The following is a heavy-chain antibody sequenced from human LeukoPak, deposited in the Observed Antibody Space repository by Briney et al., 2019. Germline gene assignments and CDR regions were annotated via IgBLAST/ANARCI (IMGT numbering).Heavy chain of an antibody. CDR3: LRDQRYCSSTSCP. CDR1: GFTFSSYS. V-gene: IGHV3-21*01. J-gene: IGHJ5*02. CDR2: ISTSSSYI. Sequence: GGSLRLSCAASGFTFSSYSMNWVRQAPGKGLEWVSSISTSSSYIYYADSVKGRFTISRDNAKNSLYLQMNSLRAEDTAVYYCLRDQRYCSSTSCPWGQGTLVTVSS. D-gene: IGHD2-2*01.